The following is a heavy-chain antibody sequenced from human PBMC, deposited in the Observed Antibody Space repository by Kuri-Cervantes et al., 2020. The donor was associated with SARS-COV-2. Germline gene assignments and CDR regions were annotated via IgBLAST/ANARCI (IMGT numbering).Heavy chain of an antibody. CDR1: GYTFTSYG. Sequence: ASVKVSCKASGYTFTSYGISWVRQAPGQGLEWMGWINAGNGNTKYSQKFQGRVTITADKSTSTAYMELSSLRSEDTAVYYCASLREDYYDSSGPLWGQGTLVTVSS. CDR2: INAGNGNT. CDR3: ASLREDYYDSSGPL. D-gene: IGHD3-22*01. J-gene: IGHJ4*02. V-gene: IGHV1-18*04.